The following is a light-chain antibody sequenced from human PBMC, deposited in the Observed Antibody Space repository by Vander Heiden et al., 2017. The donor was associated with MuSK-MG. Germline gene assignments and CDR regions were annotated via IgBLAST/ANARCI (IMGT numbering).Light chain of an antibody. CDR1: QSVLYSSNNKNY. CDR2: WAS. CDR3: QQDDSTPIT. Sequence: DIVMTQSPDSLAVSLGERATINCKSSQSVLYSSNNKNYLAWYQQKPGQPPKLLIYWASTRESGVPDRFSGSGSGTDFTLTISSLQAEDVAVYYCQQDDSTPITFGHGTKVDIK. V-gene: IGKV4-1*01. J-gene: IGKJ3*01.